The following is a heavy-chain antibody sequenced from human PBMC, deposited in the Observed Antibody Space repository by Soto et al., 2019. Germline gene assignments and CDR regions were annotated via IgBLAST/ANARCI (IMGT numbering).Heavy chain of an antibody. CDR2: IIPIFGTA. J-gene: IGHJ6*02. CDR1: GGTFSSYA. Sequence: SVKVSCKASGGTFSSYAISWVRQAPGQGLEWMGGIIPIFGTANYAQKFQGRVTITADKSTSTAYMELSSLRSEDTAVYYCARKRVGYCSSTSCYYYYGMDVWGQGTTVTVSS. D-gene: IGHD2-2*01. CDR3: ARKRVGYCSSTSCYYYYGMDV. V-gene: IGHV1-69*06.